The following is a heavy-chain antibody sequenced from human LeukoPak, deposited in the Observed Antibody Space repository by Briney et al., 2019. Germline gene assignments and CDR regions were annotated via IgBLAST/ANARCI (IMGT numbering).Heavy chain of an antibody. J-gene: IGHJ4*02. Sequence: GGSLRLSCAASGFTFNNYGMHWVRQATVKGLEWVAVISYDGSNKYYADSVKGRFTVSRDNSKNTLYLQMNSLRAEDTAVYYCAKDLSLCGGDCHSPDYWGQGTLVTVSS. D-gene: IGHD2-21*02. V-gene: IGHV3-30*18. CDR2: ISYDGSNK. CDR1: GFTFNNYG. CDR3: AKDLSLCGGDCHSPDY.